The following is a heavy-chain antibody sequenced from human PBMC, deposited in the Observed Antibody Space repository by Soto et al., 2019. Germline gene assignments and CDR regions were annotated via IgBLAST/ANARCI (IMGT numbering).Heavy chain of an antibody. J-gene: IGHJ4*02. V-gene: IGHV3-72*01. CDR3: ASVKSSGWLQFDY. Sequence: EVQLVESGGGVVQPGGSLRLSCATSGFIFSDHYMDWVRQAPGKGLEWVGRIRNKPHSYTTEYAASVKGRFTILRDDSKNSMYLEMNSLKTEDTAVYYCASVKSSGWLQFDYWGQGTLVTVSS. D-gene: IGHD6-19*01. CDR2: IRNKPHSYTT. CDR1: GFIFSDHY.